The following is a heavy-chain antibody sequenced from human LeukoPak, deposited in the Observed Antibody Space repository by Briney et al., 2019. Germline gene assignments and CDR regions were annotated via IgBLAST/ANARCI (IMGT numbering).Heavy chain of an antibody. Sequence: ASVKVSCKASGYTFTSYAMHWVRQAPGQRLEWMGWINAGNGNTKYSQKFQGRVTITRDTSASTAYMELSSLRSEDTAVYYCAREQKDSEGPYFVGDYYGSGSFNWFDPWGQGTLVTVSS. J-gene: IGHJ5*02. V-gene: IGHV1-3*01. CDR2: INAGNGNT. D-gene: IGHD3-10*01. CDR1: GYTFTSYA. CDR3: AREQKDSEGPYFVGDYYGSGSFNWFDP.